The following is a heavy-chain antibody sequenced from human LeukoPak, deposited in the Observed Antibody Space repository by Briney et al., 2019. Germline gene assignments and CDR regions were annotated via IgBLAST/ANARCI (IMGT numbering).Heavy chain of an antibody. Sequence: GGSLRLSCAASGFTFSSYGMHWVRQAPGKGLEWVAVISYDGSNKYYADSVKGRFTISRDNSKNTLYLQMNSLRAEDTAVYYCAKVNTIFGVVMGMDVWGQGTTVTVSS. V-gene: IGHV3-30*18. D-gene: IGHD3-3*01. J-gene: IGHJ6*02. CDR3: AKVNTIFGVVMGMDV. CDR1: GFTFSSYG. CDR2: ISYDGSNK.